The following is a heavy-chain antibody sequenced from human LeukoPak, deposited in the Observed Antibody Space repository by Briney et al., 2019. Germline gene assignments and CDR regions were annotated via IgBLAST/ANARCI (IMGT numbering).Heavy chain of an antibody. Sequence: SETLSLTCAVYGGSFSGYYWSWIRQPPGKGLEWIGEINHSGTTNYNPSLKSRVTISVDTSKHQFSLKLSSVTAADTAVYYCARETYQLLVFDYWGQGTLATVSS. CDR2: INHSGTT. V-gene: IGHV4-34*01. CDR3: ARETYQLLVFDY. J-gene: IGHJ4*02. D-gene: IGHD2-2*01. CDR1: GGSFSGYY.